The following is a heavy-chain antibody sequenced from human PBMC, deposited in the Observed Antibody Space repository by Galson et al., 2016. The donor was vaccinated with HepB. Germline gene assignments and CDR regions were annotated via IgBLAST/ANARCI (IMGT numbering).Heavy chain of an antibody. J-gene: IGHJ6*02. CDR1: GVSLRGYC. CDR3: ARGLRNDFWSGYYYGMDV. V-gene: IGHV4-34*01. CDR2: INHSGST. Sequence: SETLSLTCAVYGVSLRGYCWSWIRQPPGKGLEWIAEINHSGSTNYNPSLKSRVIISLDTSRNQFSLKLSSVTAADTAMYYCARGLRNDFWSGYYYGMDVWGQGTTVTVSS. D-gene: IGHD3-3*01.